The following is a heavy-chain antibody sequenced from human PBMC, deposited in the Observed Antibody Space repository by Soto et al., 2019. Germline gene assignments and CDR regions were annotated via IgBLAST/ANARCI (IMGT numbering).Heavy chain of an antibody. Sequence: ASVKVSCKAPGDTYYSHCISWVRQAPGKGLEWMGWINPANGKTKYSQKFQGRVTITRDTSASTAYMELSSLTSEDTALYYCARDLWLGESFRYYFDYWAQGTLVTVSS. CDR3: ARDLWLGESFRYYFDY. V-gene: IGHV1-3*01. CDR1: GDTYYSHC. J-gene: IGHJ4*01. CDR2: INPANGKT. D-gene: IGHD3-10*01.